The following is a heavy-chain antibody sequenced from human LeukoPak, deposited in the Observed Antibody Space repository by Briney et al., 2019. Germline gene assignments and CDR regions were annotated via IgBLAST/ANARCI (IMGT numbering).Heavy chain of an antibody. D-gene: IGHD1-26*01. V-gene: IGHV3-23*01. Sequence: PGGSLRLSCAASGFTFSSYAMSWVRQAPGKGLEWVSAISGSGGSTYHADSVKGRFTISRDNSKNTLYLQMNSLRAEDTAVYYCAKDLIVGATRSYYYGMDVWGQGTTVTVSS. CDR1: GFTFSSYA. J-gene: IGHJ6*02. CDR3: AKDLIVGATRSYYYGMDV. CDR2: ISGSGGST.